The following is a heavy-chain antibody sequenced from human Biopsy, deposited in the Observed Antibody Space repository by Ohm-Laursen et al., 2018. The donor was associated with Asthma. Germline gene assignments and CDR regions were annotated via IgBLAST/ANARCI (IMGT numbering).Heavy chain of an antibody. J-gene: IGHJ3*02. CDR1: GYTFINYA. CDR3: ARTYFDFLTGQVHDAFAM. D-gene: IGHD3-9*01. CDR2: INAANGNT. V-gene: IGHV1-3*01. Sequence: GASVKVSCKASGYTFINYAINWVRQAPGHSLEWMGWINAANGNTKYSQKFQGRLTISRDTSASTAYMDLSNLRSEDTAVYYCARTYFDFLTGQVHDAFAMWGQGTMVTVSS.